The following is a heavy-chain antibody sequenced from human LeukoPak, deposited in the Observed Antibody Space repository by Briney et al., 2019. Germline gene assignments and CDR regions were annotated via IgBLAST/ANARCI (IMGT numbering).Heavy chain of an antibody. CDR1: GGTFSSYA. CDR3: AREEVGGFGP. Sequence: SVKVSCKASGGTFSSYAISWVRQAPGQGLEWMGGIIPIFGTANYAQKFQGRVTITTDESTSTAYMELSRLRSEDTAVYYCAREEVGGFGPWGQGTLVTVSS. V-gene: IGHV1-69*05. CDR2: IIPIFGTA. J-gene: IGHJ5*02.